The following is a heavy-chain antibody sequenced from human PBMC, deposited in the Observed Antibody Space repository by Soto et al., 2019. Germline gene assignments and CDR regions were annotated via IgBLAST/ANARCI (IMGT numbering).Heavy chain of an antibody. D-gene: IGHD3-16*01. Sequence: PGGSLRLSCAASGFTVSSNFMSWVRQAPGKGLEWVSLIYSDGSTYYPDSAKGRFTISRDNSQNTLYLQMNSLRADDTAVYYCARDISGGGVGYWGQGILVTVSS. CDR2: IYSDGST. V-gene: IGHV3-53*01. J-gene: IGHJ4*02. CDR1: GFTVSSNF. CDR3: ARDISGGGVGY.